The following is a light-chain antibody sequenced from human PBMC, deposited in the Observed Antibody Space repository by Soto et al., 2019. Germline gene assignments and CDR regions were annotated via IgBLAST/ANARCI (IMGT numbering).Light chain of an antibody. CDR3: ASWDDSLTGLYV. J-gene: IGLJ1*01. V-gene: IGLV1-44*01. CDR2: NNN. CDR1: SSNIGSGT. Sequence: QSVLTQPTSVSGTPGQRVTISCSGGSSNIGSGTVNWYQQLPGTAPKLLIYNNNQRPSGVPDRFSGSKSGTSGSLAISGLQSEDEADYYCASWDDSLTGLYVFGTGTKLTVL.